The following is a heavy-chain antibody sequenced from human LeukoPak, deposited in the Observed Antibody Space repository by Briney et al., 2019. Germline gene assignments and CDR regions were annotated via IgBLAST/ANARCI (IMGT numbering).Heavy chain of an antibody. CDR1: GFTFSNYW. CDR2: INTDGSST. D-gene: IGHD6-6*01. V-gene: IGHV3-74*03. CDR3: AREYRGSIAPLRGAFDI. J-gene: IGHJ3*02. Sequence: AGGSLRLSCAASGFTFSNYWMHWVRQAPGKGLVWVSRINTDGSSTTYADSVKGRFTISRDNAKNTLYLQMNSLRTEDTAVYYCAREYRGSIAPLRGAFDIWGQGTMVTVSS.